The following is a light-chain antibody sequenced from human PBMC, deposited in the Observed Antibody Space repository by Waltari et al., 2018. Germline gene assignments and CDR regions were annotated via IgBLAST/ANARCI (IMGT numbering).Light chain of an antibody. J-gene: IGLJ3*02. V-gene: IGLV1-44*01. CDR3: GSWDTNLNGWV. CDR2: NSN. Sequence: QSVLNQPPSASGTPGQRVSISCSGGSSHIGSNGVNWYQQSPGSAPKLLIYNSNKRPSGVPDRFSASKSGTSASLAIGGLRSEDEADFYCGSWDTNLNGWVFGGGTKVTVL. CDR1: SSHIGSNG.